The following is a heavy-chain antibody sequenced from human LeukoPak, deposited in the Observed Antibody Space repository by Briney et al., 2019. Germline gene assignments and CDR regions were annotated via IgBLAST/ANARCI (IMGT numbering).Heavy chain of an antibody. D-gene: IGHD5-24*01. CDR1: GGTFSSYA. J-gene: IGHJ3*02. Sequence: SVKVSCKASGGTFSSYAISWVRQAPGQGLEWMGGIIPIFGTANYAQKFQGRVTITADKSTSTAYMELSSLRSEDTAVYYCARAEGEMATISDAFDIWGQGTMVTVSS. CDR3: ARAEGEMATISDAFDI. V-gene: IGHV1-69*06. CDR2: IIPIFGTA.